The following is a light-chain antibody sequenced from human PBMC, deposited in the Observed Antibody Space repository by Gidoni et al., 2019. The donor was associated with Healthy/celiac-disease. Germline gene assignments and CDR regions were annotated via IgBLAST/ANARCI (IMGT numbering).Light chain of an antibody. CDR2: WAS. V-gene: IGKV4-1*01. CDR1: QSVLYSSNNKNY. CDR3: QQYYSTPIT. J-gene: IGKJ5*01. Sequence: DIVMTQSPAPLAVSLGERATINCKSSQSVLYSSNNKNYLAWYQQKPGQPPKLLIYWASTRESGVPDRFSGSGSGTDFTLTISSLQAEDVAVYYCQQYYSTPITFGQGTRLEIK.